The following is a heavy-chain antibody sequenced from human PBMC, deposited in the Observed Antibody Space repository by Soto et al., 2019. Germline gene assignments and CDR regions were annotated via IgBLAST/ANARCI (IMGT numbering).Heavy chain of an antibody. V-gene: IGHV3-23*01. CDR1: GVTLRTSA. CDR3: AKGPTVFGAVISFDYYYGMYV. J-gene: IGHJ6*02. Sequence: PCGCLRLACTACGVTLRTSAMSWVRKAPGRGLEWVSGISGSGAGTYYADSVKGRFTISRDNSKNTLYLQMSGLRAEDAAVYYCAKGPTVFGAVISFDYYYGMYVSGQPPPVTVSS. D-gene: IGHD3-3*01. CDR2: ISGSGAGT.